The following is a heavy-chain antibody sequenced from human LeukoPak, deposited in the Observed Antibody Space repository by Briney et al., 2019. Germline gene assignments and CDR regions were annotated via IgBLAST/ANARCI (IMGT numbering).Heavy chain of an antibody. CDR3: AKEILPAAAGTYYFDY. CDR1: GFTFSSYW. Sequence: GGSLRLSCAASGFTFSSYWMHWVRHAPGKGLGWVSRINSDGSSTSYADSVKGRFTISRDNAKNTLYLQMNSLRAEDTAVYYCAKEILPAAAGTYYFDYWGQGTLVTVSS. CDR2: INSDGSST. J-gene: IGHJ4*02. V-gene: IGHV3-74*01. D-gene: IGHD6-13*01.